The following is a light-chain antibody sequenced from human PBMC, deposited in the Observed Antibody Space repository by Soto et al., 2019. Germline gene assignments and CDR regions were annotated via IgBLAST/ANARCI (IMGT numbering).Light chain of an antibody. CDR3: QYYNNYCWT. J-gene: IGKJ1*01. Sequence: EIVLTQSPDTLSLSPGERATLSCRASQSVGSSLAWYQQKPGQAPRLLIYDASNRATGIPARFSGSGSGTDFTLTISSLQPDDFATYYCQYYNNYCWTFGQGTKVEIK. CDR1: QSVGSS. CDR2: DAS. V-gene: IGKV3-11*01.